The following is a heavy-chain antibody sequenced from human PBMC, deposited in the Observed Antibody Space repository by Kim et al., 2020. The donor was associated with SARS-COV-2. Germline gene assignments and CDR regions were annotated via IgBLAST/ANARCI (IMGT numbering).Heavy chain of an antibody. CDR3: ARDERSLGWYFDY. D-gene: IGHD1-1*01. J-gene: IGHJ4*02. V-gene: IGHV4-31*02. Sequence: YNPSLKSRVTISVDTSKNQFSLKLSSVTAADTAVYYCARDERSLGWYFDYWGQGTLVTVSS.